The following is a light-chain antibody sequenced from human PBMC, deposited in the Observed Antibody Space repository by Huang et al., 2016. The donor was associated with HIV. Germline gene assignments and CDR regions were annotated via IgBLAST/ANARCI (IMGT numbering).Light chain of an antibody. CDR2: WAA. CDR1: QSVLYSSNNKNY. J-gene: IGKJ4*01. V-gene: IGKV4-1*01. Sequence: DIVMTQSPDSLAVSLGERATINCKSGQSVLYSSNNKNYLAGYQQKPGQPPKLLIYWAATRESGVPDRFSGSGSGTDFTLTISSLQAEDVAVYYCQQYYSTPLTFGGGTKVEIK. CDR3: QQYYSTPLT.